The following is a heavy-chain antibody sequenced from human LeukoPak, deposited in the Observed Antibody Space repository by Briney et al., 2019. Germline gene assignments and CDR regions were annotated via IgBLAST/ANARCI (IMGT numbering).Heavy chain of an antibody. D-gene: IGHD6-6*01. J-gene: IGHJ6*02. CDR2: TYYSGST. Sequence: SETLSLTCTVSGGSISSYYWSWIRQPPGKGLEWIGYTYYSGSTNYNPFLKSRVTISVDTSKNQFSLKLSSVTAADTAVYYCARKSSSYYYYYGMYVWGQGTTVTVSS. V-gene: IGHV4-59*01. CDR1: GGSISSYY. CDR3: ARKSSSYYYYYGMYV.